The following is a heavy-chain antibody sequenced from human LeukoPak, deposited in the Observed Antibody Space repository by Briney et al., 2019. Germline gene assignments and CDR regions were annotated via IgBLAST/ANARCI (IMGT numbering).Heavy chain of an antibody. CDR3: ARDQPSYYGSGSYYKRGAWFDP. CDR1: GGSFSGYY. D-gene: IGHD3-10*01. CDR2: INHSGST. J-gene: IGHJ5*02. Sequence: SETLSLTCAVYGGSFSGYYWSWIRQPPGKGLEWIGEINHSGSTNYNPSLKSRVTISVDTSKNQFSLKLSSVTAADTAVYYCARDQPSYYGSGSYYKRGAWFDPWGQGTLVTVSS. V-gene: IGHV4-34*01.